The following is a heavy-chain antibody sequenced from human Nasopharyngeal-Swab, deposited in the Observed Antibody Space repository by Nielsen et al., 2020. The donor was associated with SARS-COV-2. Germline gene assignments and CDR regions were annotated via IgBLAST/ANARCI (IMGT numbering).Heavy chain of an antibody. V-gene: IGHV4-34*01. Sequence: SETLSLTCQVSGEPFSGHFWSWIRQAPGKGLEWIGEINHSGSTNYSPSLKSRVSMSVDTIRTRFSMKRTSVSAADTAVYYCARGVSNPIYSGSYYDSWGQGTPVTVSS. D-gene: IGHD1-26*01. CDR2: INHSGST. CDR1: GEPFSGHF. J-gene: IGHJ4*02. CDR3: ARGVSNPIYSGSYYDS.